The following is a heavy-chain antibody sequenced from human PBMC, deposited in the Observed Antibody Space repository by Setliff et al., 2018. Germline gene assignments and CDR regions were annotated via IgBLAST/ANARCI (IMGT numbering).Heavy chain of an antibody. J-gene: IGHJ6*04. CDR3: AMDQGVV. V-gene: IGHV4-31*03. CDR2: IDYRGST. Sequence: SETLSLTCSVSGVSLTSSHFYWSWIRQRPGKGLKWIGKIDYRGSTRYNPSLETRVSMSVDTSKNQFSLRLTSVTDADTAVYYCAMDQGVVWGKGTTVTVSS. CDR1: GVSLTSSHFY. D-gene: IGHD2-2*03.